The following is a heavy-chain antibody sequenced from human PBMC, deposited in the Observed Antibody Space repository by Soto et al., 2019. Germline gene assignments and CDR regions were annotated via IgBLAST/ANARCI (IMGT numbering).Heavy chain of an antibody. J-gene: IGHJ4*02. D-gene: IGHD6-13*01. CDR3: ARDRDSSSWYNFDY. V-gene: IGHV4-31*03. Sequence: PSETLSLTCTVSGGSISSGGYYWSWIRQHPGKGLEWIGYIYYSGSTYYNPSLKSRVTISVDTSKNQFSLKLSSVTAADTAVYYCARDRDSSSWYNFDYWGQGTLVTVSS. CDR1: GGSISSGGYY. CDR2: IYYSGST.